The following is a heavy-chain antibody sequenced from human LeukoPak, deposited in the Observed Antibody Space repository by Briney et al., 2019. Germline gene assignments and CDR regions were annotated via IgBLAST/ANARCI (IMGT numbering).Heavy chain of an antibody. CDR2: IIPIFNTT. D-gene: IGHD5-24*01. V-gene: IGHV1-69*06. Sequence: SVKVSCKASGGSFSSFAISWMRQAPGQGLEWMGGIIPIFNTTNYAHKFQGRVTITAGRSTSTAYMELGSLKSGDTAVYYCARGDRDGYNLYYFNYWGQGTLVTVSS. CDR1: GGSFSSFA. J-gene: IGHJ4*02. CDR3: ARGDRDGYNLYYFNY.